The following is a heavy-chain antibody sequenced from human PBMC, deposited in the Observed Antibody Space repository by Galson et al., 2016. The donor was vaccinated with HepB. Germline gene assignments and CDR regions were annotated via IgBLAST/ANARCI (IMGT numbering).Heavy chain of an antibody. CDR1: EFTFNNCP. J-gene: IGHJ6*02. D-gene: IGHD1-7*01. CDR3: AKDHTGSTVGWSDGMDV. V-gene: IGHV3-23*01. Sequence: SLRLSCAASEFTFNNCPLHWVRQAPGKGLEWISGITGTGGGTYYADSVKGRFTISRDTSKNTLFLQLSSLRVEDTAVYYCAKDHTGSTVGWSDGMDVWGQGTRVTVSS. CDR2: ITGTGGGT.